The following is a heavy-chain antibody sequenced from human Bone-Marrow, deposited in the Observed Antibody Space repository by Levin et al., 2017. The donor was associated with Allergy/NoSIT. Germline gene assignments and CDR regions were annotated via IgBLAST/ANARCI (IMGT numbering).Heavy chain of an antibody. D-gene: IGHD3-10*01. Sequence: GGSLRLSCVVSGFSFRTYSMNWLRQAPGKGLEWVSYISAASNTIYYADSVRGRFSISRDSAKNSVFLQMTSLTVDDTAVYYCARGVWSGKREYFQNWGQGTLVTVSS. CDR2: ISAASNTI. J-gene: IGHJ1*01. CDR1: GFSFRTYS. CDR3: ARGVWSGKREYFQN. V-gene: IGHV3-48*01.